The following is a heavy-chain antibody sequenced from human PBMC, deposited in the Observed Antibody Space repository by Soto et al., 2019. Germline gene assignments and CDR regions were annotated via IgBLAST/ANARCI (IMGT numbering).Heavy chain of an antibody. CDR2: IDPSDSYT. J-gene: IGHJ6*02. V-gene: IGHV5-10-1*01. CDR3: ARHAFGMDV. Sequence: GESLKISCKHSGYRISTYWISWVRQMPGKGLEWMGRIDPSDSYTNYSPSFQGHVTISADKSISTAYLQWSSLKASDTAMYYCARHAFGMDVWGQGTTVTVSS. CDR1: GYRISTYW.